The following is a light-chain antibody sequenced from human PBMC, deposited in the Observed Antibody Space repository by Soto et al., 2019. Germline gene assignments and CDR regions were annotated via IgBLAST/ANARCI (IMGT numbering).Light chain of an antibody. CDR2: VAS. CDR1: QGISNY. Sequence: DIQLTQSPSFLSASVGDRVTITCRASQGISNYLAWYQQKPGKAPKLLIYVASTLQSGVPPRFSGSGSETEFALTISSLQPEDCATYYCQQDNRYPLTFGGRSKVDIK. J-gene: IGKJ4*01. CDR3: QQDNRYPLT. V-gene: IGKV1-9*01.